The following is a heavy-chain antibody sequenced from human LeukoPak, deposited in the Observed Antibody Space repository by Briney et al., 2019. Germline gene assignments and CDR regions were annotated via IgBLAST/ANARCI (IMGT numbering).Heavy chain of an antibody. V-gene: IGHV4-59*01. CDR2: IYYSGST. CDR1: GGSFSGYY. J-gene: IGHJ6*02. Sequence: SETLSLTCAVYGGSFSGYYWSWIRQPPGKGLEWIGYIYYSGSTNYNPSLKSRVTISVDTSKNQFSLKLSSVTAADTAVYYCARAHYGPYYYYYGMDVWGQGTTVTVSS. D-gene: IGHD4-17*01. CDR3: ARAHYGPYYYYYGMDV.